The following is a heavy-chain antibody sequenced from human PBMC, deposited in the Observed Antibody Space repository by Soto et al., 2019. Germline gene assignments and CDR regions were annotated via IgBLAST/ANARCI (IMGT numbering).Heavy chain of an antibody. J-gene: IGHJ6*02. CDR3: ARVSGSYYYGMDV. Sequence: SETLSLTCTVSGGSISSGGYYWGWIRQHPGKGLEWIGYIYYSGSTYYNPSLKSRVTISVDTSKDQFSLKLSSVTAADTAVYYCARVSGSYYYGMDVWGQGTTVTVSS. CDR2: IYYSGST. CDR1: GGSISSGGYY. D-gene: IGHD1-26*01. V-gene: IGHV4-31*03.